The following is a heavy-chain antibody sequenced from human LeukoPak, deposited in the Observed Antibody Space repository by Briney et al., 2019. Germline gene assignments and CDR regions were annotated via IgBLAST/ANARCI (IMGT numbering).Heavy chain of an antibody. CDR2: ISSSSSYI. V-gene: IGHV3-21*01. CDR3: ASTIRFLEWWVFDY. CDR1: GFTFSSYS. D-gene: IGHD3-3*01. J-gene: IGHJ4*02. Sequence: PGGSLRLSCAASGFTFSSYSMNWVRQAPGKGLEWVSSISSSSSYIYYADSVKGRFTISRDNAKNSLYLQMNSLRAEDTAVYYCASTIRFLEWWVFDYWGQGTLVTVSS.